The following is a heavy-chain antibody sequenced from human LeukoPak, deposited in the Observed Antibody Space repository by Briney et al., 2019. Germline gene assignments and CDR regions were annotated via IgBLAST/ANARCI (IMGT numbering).Heavy chain of an antibody. Sequence: SETLSLTCIVSGYSISSGYYWVWIRQPPGKGLEWIGSIYHSGSTYYKPSLKSRVTISVDTSKNQFSMKVTSVTAADTAVYYCARGARYYYYYYMDVWGKGTTVTVSS. CDR2: IYHSGST. J-gene: IGHJ6*03. CDR3: ARGARYYYYYYMDV. V-gene: IGHV4-38-2*02. CDR1: GYSISSGYY.